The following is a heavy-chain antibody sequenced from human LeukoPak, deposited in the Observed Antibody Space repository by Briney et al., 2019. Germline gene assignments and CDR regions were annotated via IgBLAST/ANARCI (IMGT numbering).Heavy chain of an antibody. CDR1: GGSFSGYY. V-gene: IGHV4-34*01. CDR2: INHSGST. Sequence: SETLSLTCAVYGGSFSGYYWSWIRQPPGRGLEWIGEINHSGSTNYNPSLKSRVTISVDTSKNQFSLKLSSVTAADTAVYYCARGSAVDYWGQGTLVTVSS. J-gene: IGHJ4*02. D-gene: IGHD6-13*01. CDR3: ARGSAVDY.